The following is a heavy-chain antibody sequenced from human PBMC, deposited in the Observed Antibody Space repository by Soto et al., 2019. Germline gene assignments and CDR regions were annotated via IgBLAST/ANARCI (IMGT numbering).Heavy chain of an antibody. CDR1: GGTISSSSYS. CDR3: ARLGAYYQSLDP. Sequence: PSETLSLTCTVSGGTISSSSYSWGWIRQPPGKGLEWIGTVYYSGSTDCNPSLKSRVTISVDTSKNQFSLKLESVTAADTAVYYCARLGAYYQSLDPWGPGTLVTVS. J-gene: IGHJ5*02. D-gene: IGHD3-22*01. V-gene: IGHV4-39*01. CDR2: VYYSGST.